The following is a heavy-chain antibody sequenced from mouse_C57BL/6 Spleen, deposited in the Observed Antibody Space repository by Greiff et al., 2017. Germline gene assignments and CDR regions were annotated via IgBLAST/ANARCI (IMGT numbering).Heavy chain of an antibody. D-gene: IGHD2-14*01. CDR2: IDPNSGGT. CDR3: ARRKGGYYDAMDY. CDR1: GYTFTSYW. J-gene: IGHJ4*01. Sequence: QVQLQQPGAELVKPGASVKLSCKASGYTFTSYWMHWVKQRPGRGLEWIGRIDPNSGGTKYNEKFKSKATLTVDKPSSTAYMQLSSLRSEDSAVYYCARRKGGYYDAMDYWGQGTSVTVSS. V-gene: IGHV1-72*01.